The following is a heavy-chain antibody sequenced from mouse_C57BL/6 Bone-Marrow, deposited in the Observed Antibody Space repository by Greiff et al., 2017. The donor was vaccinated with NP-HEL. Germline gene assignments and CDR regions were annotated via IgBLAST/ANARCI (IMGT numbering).Heavy chain of an antibody. CDR2: ISGGGGNT. CDR1: GFTFSSYT. Sequence: EVQLVESGGGLVKPGGSLKLSCAASGFTFSSYTMSWVRQTPEKRLEWVATISGGGGNTYYPDSGKGRFTISRDNAKNTLYLQMSSLRSEDTALYYCARHYYLYYFDYWGQGTTLTVSS. J-gene: IGHJ2*01. V-gene: IGHV5-9*01. CDR3: ARHYYLYYFDY. D-gene: IGHD1-1*01.